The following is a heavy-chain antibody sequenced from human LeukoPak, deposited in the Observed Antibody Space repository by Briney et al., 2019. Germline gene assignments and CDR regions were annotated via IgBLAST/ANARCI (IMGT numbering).Heavy chain of an antibody. D-gene: IGHD3-22*01. J-gene: IGHJ6*04. V-gene: IGHV3-23*01. CDR1: GFTFSSYA. CDR3: AKARKTVYYYDSSGYGLDV. Sequence: GGSLRLSCVASGFTFSSYAMSWVRQAPGKGLEWVSAISGSGGSTYYADSVKGRFTISRDNSKNTLYLQMNSLRAEDTAVYYCAKARKTVYYYDSSGYGLDVWGKGTTVTVSS. CDR2: ISGSGGST.